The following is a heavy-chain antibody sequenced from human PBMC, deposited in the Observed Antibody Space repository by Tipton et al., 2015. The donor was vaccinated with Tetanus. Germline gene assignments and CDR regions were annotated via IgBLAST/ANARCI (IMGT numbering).Heavy chain of an antibody. CDR2: IYYRGET. V-gene: IGHV4-59*01. D-gene: IGHD1-26*01. J-gene: IGHJ4*02. Sequence: TLSPTCTVSGGSISGYYWTWMRQPPGKGLEWLGYIYYRGETNYNPSVSSRLTISLDTSKNQVSLRLTSVTAADTAVYFCARGLPREPFYFDYWGQGKQVSVSS. CDR1: GGSISGYY. CDR3: ARGLPREPFYFDY.